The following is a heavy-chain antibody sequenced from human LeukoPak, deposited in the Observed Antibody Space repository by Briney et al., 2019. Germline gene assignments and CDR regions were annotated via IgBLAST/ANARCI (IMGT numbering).Heavy chain of an antibody. CDR3: ARRHYYDNNGYDIDY. D-gene: IGHD3-22*01. CDR1: GGSISSGGYY. J-gene: IGHJ4*02. V-gene: IGHV4-31*03. CDR2: IYYSGST. Sequence: PSQTLSLTCTVSGGSISSGGYYWRWLRPHPGKGLEWIGYIYYSGSTYYNPSLKSRVTISADTSKNQFSLKLSSVTAADTAVYYCARRHYYDNNGYDIDYWGQGTLVTVSS.